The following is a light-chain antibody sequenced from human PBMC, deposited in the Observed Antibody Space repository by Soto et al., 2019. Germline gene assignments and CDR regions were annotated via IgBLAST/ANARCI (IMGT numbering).Light chain of an antibody. CDR2: GAS. CDR3: QQYGSSGT. Sequence: EMVLTQSTGTLSLSPGERATLSCRASQSVSNNYLAWYQQKPGQAPRLLIYGASNRATGIPDRFSGRGSGTDFTLTISRLEPEDFAVYYCQQYGSSGTFGQGTKVDIK. V-gene: IGKV3-20*01. J-gene: IGKJ1*01. CDR1: QSVSNNY.